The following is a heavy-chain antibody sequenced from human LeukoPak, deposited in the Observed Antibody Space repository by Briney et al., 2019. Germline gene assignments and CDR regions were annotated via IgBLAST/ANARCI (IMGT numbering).Heavy chain of an antibody. CDR2: IYYSGST. Sequence: SETLSLTCTVSGGSISSYYWSWIRQPPGKGLEWIGNIYYSGSTNYNPSLKSRVTISVDTSKNLFSLKLSSVPAADTAVYYCAGGVYGALRLGELSLPAFDIWGQGTMVTVSS. CDR1: GGSISSYY. J-gene: IGHJ3*02. CDR3: AGGVYGALRLGELSLPAFDI. V-gene: IGHV4-59*01. D-gene: IGHD3-16*02.